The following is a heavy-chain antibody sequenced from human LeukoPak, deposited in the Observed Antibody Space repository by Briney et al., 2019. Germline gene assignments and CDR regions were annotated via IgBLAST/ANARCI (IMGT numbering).Heavy chain of an antibody. D-gene: IGHD4-17*01. Sequence: PSETLSLTCPVSGGSISSYYWSWIRQPPGKGLEWNGYIYYSGSPTYHPSLKSRATISVDTSKTQSSLKLSSVTAADTAVYYCARKMGDSGDYWFDPWGQGTLVTVSS. J-gene: IGHJ5*02. CDR1: GGSISSYY. CDR2: IYYSGSP. V-gene: IGHV4-59*01. CDR3: ARKMGDSGDYWFDP.